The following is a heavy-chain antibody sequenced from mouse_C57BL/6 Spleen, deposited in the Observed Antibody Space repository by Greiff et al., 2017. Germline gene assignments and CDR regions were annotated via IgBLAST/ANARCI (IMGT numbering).Heavy chain of an antibody. D-gene: IGHD3-1*01. CDR1: GYTLTSYW. J-gene: IGHJ1*03. Sequence: QVQLQQPGAELVKPGASVKLSCKASGYTLTSYWMPWVNQRPGQGLEWMGEIDPSDDYTNYNQKFKGKATLTVDTSSSTAYMQLNSLTSEYSAVYYCARALVGGYFGDWGKGTTVTVSS. CDR3: ARALVGGYFGD. V-gene: IGHV1-50*01. CDR2: IDPSDDYT.